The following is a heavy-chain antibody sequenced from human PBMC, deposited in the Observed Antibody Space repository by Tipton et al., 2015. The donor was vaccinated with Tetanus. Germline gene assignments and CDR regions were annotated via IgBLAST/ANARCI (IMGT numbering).Heavy chain of an antibody. CDR2: IYPGDSDT. J-gene: IGHJ4*02. CDR3: ARAHCTDGVCNFDF. V-gene: IGHV5-51*01. CDR1: GYIFNNYW. Sequence: VQLVQSGGEVKEPGESLKISCKGSGYIFNNYWIGWVRQKPEKGLEWMGIIYPGDSDTRYSPSFQGQVTISVDKSINTAYLQWSSLKASDTSMFYCARAHCTDGVCNFDFWGQGALVTVAS. D-gene: IGHD2-8*01.